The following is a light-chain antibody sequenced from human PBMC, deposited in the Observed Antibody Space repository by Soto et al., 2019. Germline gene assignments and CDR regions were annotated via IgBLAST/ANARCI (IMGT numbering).Light chain of an antibody. CDR3: QQYNDWLWT. CDR1: QTIYSN. CDR2: GAS. Sequence: IVMTQSPATLSVSPGERATLSCRAGQTIYSNVAWYQQKPGQAPRLLIYGASTRPTGIPARFSGRGSGTEFTLTITSLQSEDFAVYYCQQYNDWLWTFGQGTKVDIK. J-gene: IGKJ1*01. V-gene: IGKV3-15*01.